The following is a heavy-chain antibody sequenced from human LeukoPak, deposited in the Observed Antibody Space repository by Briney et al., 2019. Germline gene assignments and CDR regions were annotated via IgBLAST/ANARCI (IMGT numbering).Heavy chain of an antibody. CDR1: GFTFSSHG. V-gene: IGHV3-30*18. CDR3: AKPKRGYSYGPFDY. CDR2: ISHDGSNK. J-gene: IGHJ4*02. Sequence: PGGSLRLSCAASGFTFSSHGMHWVRQAPGKGLEWVARISHDGSNKDYTDSVKGRFTISRDNSMNTLYLQMNSLRAEDTAVYYCAKPKRGYSYGPFDYWGQGTLVTVSP. D-gene: IGHD5-18*01.